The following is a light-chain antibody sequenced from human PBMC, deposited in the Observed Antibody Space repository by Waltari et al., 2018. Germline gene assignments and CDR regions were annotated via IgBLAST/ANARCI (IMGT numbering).Light chain of an antibody. Sequence: QSALTPPASVSGSPGQSITISCTGTSSDVGGYNFVSWYQHHPGKAPKLIIYEVTKRPLGFSDRFSGSKSDNTASLTISGLQAEDEADYYCFSYAGSSTFKFGGGTMLTVL. J-gene: IGLJ2*01. CDR3: FSYAGSSTFK. CDR2: EVT. V-gene: IGLV2-23*02. CDR1: SSDVGGYNF.